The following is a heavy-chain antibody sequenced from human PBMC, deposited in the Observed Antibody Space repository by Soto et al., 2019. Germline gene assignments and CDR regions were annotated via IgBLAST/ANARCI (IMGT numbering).Heavy chain of an antibody. J-gene: IGHJ3*02. CDR1: GFTFSSYG. V-gene: IGHV3-30*18. D-gene: IGHD3-16*02. Sequence: QVQLVESGGGVVQPGRSLRLSCAASGFTFSSYGMHWVRQAPGKGLEWVAVRSYDGSNNYYADSVKGRFTISRDNSKNRLYRQRNGLRAADTAVYYCAKDYDYVWGSYRPNAIDIWGQGTMVTVSS. CDR2: RSYDGSNN. CDR3: AKDYDYVWGSYRPNAIDI.